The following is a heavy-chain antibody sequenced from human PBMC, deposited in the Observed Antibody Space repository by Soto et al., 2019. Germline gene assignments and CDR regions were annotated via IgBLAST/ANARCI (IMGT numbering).Heavy chain of an antibody. CDR2: IYWDVDK. CDR3: AHRVLRTVFGLVTTTAIYFDF. Sequence: QITLNESGPTPVKPRQTLTLTCTFSGFSLTTSGVGVGWIRQSPGKAPEWLALIYWDVDKRYSPSLKSRLTSTKDTCNNPVVLTMAALDPADTDTYYCAHRVLRTVFGLVTTTAIYFDFWGQGTPVAVSS. CDR1: GFSLTTSGVG. V-gene: IGHV2-5*02. J-gene: IGHJ4*02. D-gene: IGHD3-3*01.